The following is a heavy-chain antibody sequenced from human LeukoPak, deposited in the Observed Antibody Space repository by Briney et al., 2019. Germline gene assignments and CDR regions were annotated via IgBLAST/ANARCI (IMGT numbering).Heavy chain of an antibody. CDR2: INSDGSST. Sequence: GGSLRLSCAASGFTFSSYWMHWVRQAPGKRLVWVSRINSDGSSTSYADSVKGRFTISRDNAKNTLYLHMNSLRAEDTPVYYCARDLSSGYYYAGFDYWGQGTLVTVSS. CDR3: ARDLSSGYYYAGFDY. D-gene: IGHD3-22*01. J-gene: IGHJ4*02. CDR1: GFTFSSYW. V-gene: IGHV3-74*01.